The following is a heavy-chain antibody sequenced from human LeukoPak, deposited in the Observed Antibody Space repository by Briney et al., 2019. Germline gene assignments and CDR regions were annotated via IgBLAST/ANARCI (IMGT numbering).Heavy chain of an antibody. CDR2: IKQDGSEK. CDR3: ARKGWVIYGHDYYMDV. Sequence: PGGSLRLSCAASGFTFSSYWMSWVRQAPGKGLEWVANIKQDGSEKYYVDSVKGRFTISRDNAKNSLYLQMNSLRAEDTAVYYCARKGWVIYGHDYYMDVWGKGTTVTVSS. J-gene: IGHJ6*03. V-gene: IGHV3-7*01. CDR1: GFTFSSYW. D-gene: IGHD3-10*01.